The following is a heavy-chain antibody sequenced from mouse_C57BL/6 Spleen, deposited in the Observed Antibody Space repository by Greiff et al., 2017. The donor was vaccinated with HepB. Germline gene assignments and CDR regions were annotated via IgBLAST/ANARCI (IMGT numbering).Heavy chain of an antibody. CDR2: IDPSDSYT. CDR1: GYTFTSYW. D-gene: IGHD1-1*01. Sequence: QVQLQQPGAELVMPGASVKLSCKASGYTFTSYWMHWVKQRPGQGLEWIGEIDPSDSYTNYNQKFKGKSTLTVDKSSSKAYVQLSSLTSEDSAVYYCARRHYYGSSPYWYFEVWGTGTTVTVSS. V-gene: IGHV1-69*01. J-gene: IGHJ1*03. CDR3: ARRHYYGSSPYWYFEV.